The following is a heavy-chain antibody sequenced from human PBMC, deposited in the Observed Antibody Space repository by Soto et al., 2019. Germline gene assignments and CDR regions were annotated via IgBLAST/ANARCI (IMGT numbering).Heavy chain of an antibody. Sequence: GGSLRLSCAASGFTFSSYAMHWVRQAPGKRLEWVAVISYDGSNKYYADSVKGRFTISRDNSKNTLYLQMNSLRAEDTAVYYCARETQIIVVVTATRGYFDYWGQGTLVTVSS. CDR2: ISYDGSNK. J-gene: IGHJ4*02. CDR1: GFTFSSYA. D-gene: IGHD2-21*02. CDR3: ARETQIIVVVTATRGYFDY. V-gene: IGHV3-30-3*01.